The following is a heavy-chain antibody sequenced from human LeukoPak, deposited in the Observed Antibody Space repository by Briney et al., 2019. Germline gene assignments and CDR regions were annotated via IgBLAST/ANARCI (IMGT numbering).Heavy chain of an antibody. D-gene: IGHD3-3*01. J-gene: IGHJ3*02. Sequence: GRSLRLSCAASGFTFSDYYMSWIRQAPGKGLEWVSYISSSGSTIYYADSVKGRFTISRDNAKNPLYLQMNSLRAEDTAVYYCARELFGVVTRPSDAFDIWGQGTMVTVSS. CDR1: GFTFSDYY. CDR2: ISSSGSTI. CDR3: ARELFGVVTRPSDAFDI. V-gene: IGHV3-11*04.